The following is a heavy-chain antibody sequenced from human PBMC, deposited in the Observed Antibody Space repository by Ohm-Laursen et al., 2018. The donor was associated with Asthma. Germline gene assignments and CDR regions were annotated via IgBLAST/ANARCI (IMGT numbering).Heavy chain of an antibody. V-gene: IGHV3-30*03. D-gene: IGHD1-14*01. CDR3: ARNWNHLDY. CDR1: GFTFSNFG. J-gene: IGHJ4*02. Sequence: RLSCAASGFTFSNFGMHWVRQAPGKGLEWVAVTSSEDSNKYYADSVQGRFTISRDNSKNTLYLQMNSLRPEDTAVYYCARNWNHLDYWGQGTLVTVSS. CDR2: TSSEDSNK.